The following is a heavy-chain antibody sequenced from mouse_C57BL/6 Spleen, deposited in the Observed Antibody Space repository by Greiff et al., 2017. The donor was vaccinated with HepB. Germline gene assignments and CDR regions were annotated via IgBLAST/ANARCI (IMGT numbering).Heavy chain of an antibody. CDR3: ARQTTVVATGAMDY. Sequence: EVQLQESGGGLVQPGGSLKLSCAASGFTFSDYYMYWVRQTPEKRLEWVAYISNGGGSTYYPDTVKGRFTISRDNAKNTLYLQMSRLKSEDTAMYYCARQTTVVATGAMDYWGQGTSVTVSS. CDR2: ISNGGGST. J-gene: IGHJ4*01. D-gene: IGHD1-1*01. V-gene: IGHV5-12*01. CDR1: GFTFSDYY.